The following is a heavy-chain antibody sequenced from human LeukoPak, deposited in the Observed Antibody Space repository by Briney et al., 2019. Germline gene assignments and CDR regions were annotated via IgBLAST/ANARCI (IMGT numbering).Heavy chain of an antibody. CDR1: GGSFSGYY. D-gene: IGHD3-22*01. CDR2: INHSGST. J-gene: IGHJ4*02. Sequence: SETLSLTCAVYGGSFSGYYWSWIRQSPGKGLEWIGEINHSGSTHYNPSLKSRVIISVDTSKRRFFLTLNSVTAADTAVYYCARESNSGYYRFDFWGQGSPVTVSS. V-gene: IGHV4-34*01. CDR3: ARESNSGYYRFDF.